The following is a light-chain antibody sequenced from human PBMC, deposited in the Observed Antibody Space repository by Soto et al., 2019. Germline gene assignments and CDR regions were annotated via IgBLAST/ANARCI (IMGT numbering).Light chain of an antibody. Sequence: QSALTQPASVSGSPGQSITISCTGTSSDVGGYNYVSWNQHHPGKRPKLMIYKVSNRPSGVSNRFSGSKSGNTASLTISGLQAEDEADYYCNSYTSSNTLNWVFGGGTKLTVL. J-gene: IGLJ3*02. CDR3: NSYTSSNTLNWV. CDR2: KVS. CDR1: SSDVGGYNY. V-gene: IGLV2-14*01.